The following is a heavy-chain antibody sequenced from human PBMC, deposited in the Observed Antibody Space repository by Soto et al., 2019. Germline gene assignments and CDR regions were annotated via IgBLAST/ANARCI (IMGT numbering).Heavy chain of an antibody. Sequence: SGPTLVNPTQTLTLTCTFSGFSLSTSGVGVGWIRQPPGKALEWLALIYWDDDKRYSPSLKSRLTVTKDTSKNQVVLTMTNMDPVDTATYYFVHRQIVGRQFAYWGQGTLVTVSS. CDR2: IYWDDDK. V-gene: IGHV2-5*02. J-gene: IGHJ4*02. CDR1: GFSLSTSGVG. CDR3: VHRQIVGRQFAY. D-gene: IGHD3-22*01.